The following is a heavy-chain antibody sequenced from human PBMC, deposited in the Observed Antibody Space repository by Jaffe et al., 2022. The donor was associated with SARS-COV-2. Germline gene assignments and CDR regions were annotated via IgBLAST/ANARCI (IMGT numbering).Heavy chain of an antibody. V-gene: IGHV1-69*01. J-gene: IGHJ3*02. D-gene: IGHD3-22*01. CDR3: ARDRGDTMIVGGHNAFDI. CDR2: IIPIFGTA. CDR1: GGTFSSYA. Sequence: QVQLVQSGAEVKKPGSSVKVSCKASGGTFSSYAISWVRQAPGQGLEWMGGIIPIFGTANYAQKFQGRVTITADESTSTAYMELSSLRSEDTAVYYCARDRGDTMIVGGHNAFDIWGQGTMVTVSS.